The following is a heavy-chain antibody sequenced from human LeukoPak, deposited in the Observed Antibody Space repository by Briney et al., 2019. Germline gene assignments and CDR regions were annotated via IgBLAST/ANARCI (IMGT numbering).Heavy chain of an antibody. V-gene: IGHV5-51*01. CDR1: GYTFTNYW. CDR3: AYGSSGWHWFDP. D-gene: IGHD6-19*01. J-gene: IGHJ5*02. Sequence: GESLNISYKGSGYTFTNYWIGWVRQMPGKGLEWMGIIYPGDSHSRYSPSFQGQVTISADKSISTVYLQWSSLRASDTAMYYCAYGSSGWHWFDPWGPGTLVTVSS. CDR2: IYPGDSHS.